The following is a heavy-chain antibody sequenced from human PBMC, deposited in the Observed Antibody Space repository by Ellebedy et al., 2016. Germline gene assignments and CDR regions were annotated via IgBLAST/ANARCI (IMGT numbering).Heavy chain of an antibody. V-gene: IGHV3-23*01. CDR1: GFTFSSYG. D-gene: IGHD3-16*01. CDR3: ARGSAFGDY. Sequence: GESLKISCAASGFTFSSYGMIWVRQAPGKGLEWVSGISGSGGSTYYADSVKGRFTISRDNSKNTLYLQMNSLRAEDTAVYYCARGSAFGDYWGQGTLVTVSS. J-gene: IGHJ4*02. CDR2: ISGSGGST.